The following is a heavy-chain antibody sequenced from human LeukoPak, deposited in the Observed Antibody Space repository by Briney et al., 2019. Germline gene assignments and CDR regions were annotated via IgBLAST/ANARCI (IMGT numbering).Heavy chain of an antibody. V-gene: IGHV3-48*04. D-gene: IGHD3-10*01. Sequence: PGGSLRLSCAASGFTFSSHSMNWVRQAPGKGLEWVSYISSSSSTIYYADSVKGRFTISRDNAKNSLYLQMNSLRAEDTAVYYCARDWAPHYYGSGSYYLDYWGQGTLVTVSS. CDR3: ARDWAPHYYGSGSYYLDY. J-gene: IGHJ4*02. CDR1: GFTFSSHS. CDR2: ISSSSSTI.